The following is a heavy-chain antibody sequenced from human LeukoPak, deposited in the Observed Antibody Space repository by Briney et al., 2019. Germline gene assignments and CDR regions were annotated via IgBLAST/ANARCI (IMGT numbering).Heavy chain of an antibody. CDR3: ARDMTDWWFDP. CDR2: IYYSGST. D-gene: IGHD3-9*01. J-gene: IGHJ5*02. V-gene: IGHV4-31*03. Sequence: SQTLSLTCTVSGGSISSGGYYWSWIRQHPGKGLEWIGYIYYSGSTHYNPSLKSRVTISVDTSKNQFSLKLSSVTAADTAVYYCARDMTDWWFDPWGQGTLVTDSS. CDR1: GGSISSGGYY.